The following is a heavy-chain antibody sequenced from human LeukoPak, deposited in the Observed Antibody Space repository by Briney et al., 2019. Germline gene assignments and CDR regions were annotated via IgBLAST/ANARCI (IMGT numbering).Heavy chain of an antibody. CDR3: ARERGSYYYYYMDV. CDR1: GGSISSGSYY. V-gene: IGHV4-61*02. Sequence: SEALSLTCTVSGGSISSGSYYWSWLRQAAGKGLERFGRIYTSGSTNYNPFLKSRVTISVDTSKKQFSLKLSSVTAADTAVYYCARERGSYYYYYMDVWGKGTTVTVSS. J-gene: IGHJ6*03. CDR2: IYTSGST.